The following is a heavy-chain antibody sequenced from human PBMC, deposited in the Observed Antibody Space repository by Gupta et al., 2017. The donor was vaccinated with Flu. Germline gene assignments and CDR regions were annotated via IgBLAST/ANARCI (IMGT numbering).Heavy chain of an antibody. CDR1: GFTVSSNY. CDR3: ARDLGYSGYDFFGY. J-gene: IGHJ4*02. D-gene: IGHD5-12*01. CDR2: IYSGGST. V-gene: IGHV3-53*02. Sequence: EVQLVETGGGLIQPGGSLRLSCAASGFTVSSNYMSWVRQAPGKGLEWVSVIYSGGSTYYADSVKGRFTISRDNSKNTLYLQMNSLRAEDTAVYYCARDLGYSGYDFFGYWGQGTLVTVSS.